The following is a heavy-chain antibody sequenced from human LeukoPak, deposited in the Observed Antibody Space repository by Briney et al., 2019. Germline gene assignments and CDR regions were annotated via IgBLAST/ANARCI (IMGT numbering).Heavy chain of an antibody. D-gene: IGHD2-2*01. CDR3: ARDSCSSTSCLSIDDY. CDR2: INPNSGGT. J-gene: IGHJ4*02. Sequence: ASVKVSCKASGYTFSGYYMHWVRQAPGQGLEWMGWINPNSGGTNYAQKFQGRVTMTRDTSISTAYMELSRLSSDDMAVYYCARDSCSSTSCLSIDDYWGQGTLVTVSS. CDR1: GYTFSGYY. V-gene: IGHV1-2*02.